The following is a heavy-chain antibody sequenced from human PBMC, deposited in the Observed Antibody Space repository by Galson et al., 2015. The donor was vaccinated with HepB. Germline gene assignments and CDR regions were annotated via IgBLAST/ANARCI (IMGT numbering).Heavy chain of an antibody. CDR2: INTYNGNT. V-gene: IGHV1-18*01. CDR3: ARDQGMDV. CDR1: GYTFTTYS. J-gene: IGHJ6*02. Sequence: SVKVSCKASGYTFTTYSINWVRQAPGQGLEWMGWINTYNGNTDYAQKLQGRVTLTTDTSTSTAYMELRSLRSDDTAVYYCARDQGMDVWGQGTTVTVSS.